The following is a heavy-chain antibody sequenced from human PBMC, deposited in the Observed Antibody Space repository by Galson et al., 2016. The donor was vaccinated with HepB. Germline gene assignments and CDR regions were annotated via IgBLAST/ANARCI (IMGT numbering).Heavy chain of an antibody. D-gene: IGHD1-26*01. CDR1: GFNFSGSA. V-gene: IGHV3-73*01. CDR3: SGHGTSESFGSLS. CDR2: IRSHGHDYAT. J-gene: IGHJ4*02. Sequence: SLRLSCAGSGFNFSGSAMHWVRQASGKGLEWIGRIRSHGHDYATAYAESMKGRVTISRDDSKNMAYLQMNSLKTEDTAVYYCSGHGTSESFGSLSWGQGTLVIVSS.